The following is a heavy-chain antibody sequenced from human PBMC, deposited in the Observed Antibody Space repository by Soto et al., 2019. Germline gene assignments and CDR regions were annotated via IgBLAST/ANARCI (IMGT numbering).Heavy chain of an antibody. CDR1: GYTFTNND. CDR2: MNPYSGNT. J-gene: IGHJ4*02. CDR3: VRAPLDYYSADYFDN. D-gene: IGHD2-21*01. Sequence: ASVKVSCKASGYTFTNNDINWVRQAAGQGLEWMGWMNPYSGNTGYARNFHGRVTMTRDNSITTAYMELSSLRSEDTAVYYCVRAPLDYYSADYFDNWGQGTLVTVSS. V-gene: IGHV1-8*01.